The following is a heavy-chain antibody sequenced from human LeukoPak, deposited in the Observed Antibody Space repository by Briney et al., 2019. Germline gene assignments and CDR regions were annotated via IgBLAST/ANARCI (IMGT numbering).Heavy chain of an antibody. Sequence: PGGSLRLSCAASGFTFSSYSMNWVRQAPGKGLEWVTYISSSSSAIYYADSVKGRFTISRDYAKNSLYLQMNSLRAEDTAVYYCARERGNWYASDAFDIWGQGTMVTVSS. CDR1: GFTFSSYS. CDR2: ISSSSSAI. V-gene: IGHV3-48*01. CDR3: ARERGNWYASDAFDI. J-gene: IGHJ3*02. D-gene: IGHD6-13*01.